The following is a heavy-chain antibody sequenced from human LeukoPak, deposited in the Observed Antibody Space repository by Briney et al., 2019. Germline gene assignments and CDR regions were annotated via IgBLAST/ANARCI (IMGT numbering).Heavy chain of an antibody. V-gene: IGHV3-21*01. CDR1: GFTFSSYS. Sequence: SLRLSCAASGFTFSSYSMNWXRXAPGKGLEWVSXISSSSSYIYYADSVKGRFTISRDNAKNSLYLQMNSLRAEDTAVYYCARENYYDSSGYYPDYWGQGTLVTVSS. CDR2: ISSSSSYI. CDR3: ARENYYDSSGYYPDY. J-gene: IGHJ4*02. D-gene: IGHD3-22*01.